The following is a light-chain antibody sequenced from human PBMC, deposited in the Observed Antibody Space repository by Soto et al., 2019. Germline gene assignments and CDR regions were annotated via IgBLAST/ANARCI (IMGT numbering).Light chain of an antibody. CDR2: EVS. V-gene: IGLV2-14*01. CDR1: NSDVGGYNY. J-gene: IGLJ2*01. CDR3: SSYTSSTALV. Sequence: QSALTQPASVSGSPGQSITISCTGTNSDVGGYNYVSWYQQHPGKAPKLMIYEVSNRPSGISNRFSGFKSGNTASLTISGLQADDDADYYCSSYTSSTALVFGGGTKLTVL.